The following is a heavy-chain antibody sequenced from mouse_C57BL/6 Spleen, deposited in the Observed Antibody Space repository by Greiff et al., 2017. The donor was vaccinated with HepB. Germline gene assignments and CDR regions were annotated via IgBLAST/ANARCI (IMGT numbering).Heavy chain of an antibody. CDR2: ISSGGSYT. D-gene: IGHD1-1*01. J-gene: IGHJ2*01. CDR3: ASYYYGSSYFDY. V-gene: IGHV5-6*01. Sequence: EVKLMESGGDLVKPGGSLKLSCAASGFTFSSYGMSWVRQTPDKRLEWVATISSGGSYTYYPDSVKGRFTISRDNAKNTLYLQMSSLKSEDTAMYYCASYYYGSSYFDYWGQGTTLTVSS. CDR1: GFTFSSYG.